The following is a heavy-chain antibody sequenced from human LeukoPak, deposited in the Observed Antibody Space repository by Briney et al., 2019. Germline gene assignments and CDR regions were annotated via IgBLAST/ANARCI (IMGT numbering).Heavy chain of an antibody. J-gene: IGHJ6*02. CDR1: GGSISSYY. V-gene: IGHV4-59*01. Sequence: SETLSLTCTVSGGSISSYYWSWIRQPPGKGLKWTGYIYYSGSTNYNPSLKSRVTISVDTSKNQFSLKLSSVTAADTAVYYCARVSCSSTSCYLPYYGMDVWGQGTTVTVSS. CDR2: IYYSGST. CDR3: ARVSCSSTSCYLPYYGMDV. D-gene: IGHD2-2*01.